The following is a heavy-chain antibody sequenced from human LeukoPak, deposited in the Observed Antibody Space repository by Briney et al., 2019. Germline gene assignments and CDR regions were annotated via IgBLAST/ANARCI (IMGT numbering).Heavy chain of an antibody. CDR2: ISGSGGST. V-gene: IGHV3-23*01. Sequence: GGSLRLSCAASGFTFSSYAMSWVRQAPGKGLEWVSAISGSGGSTYYADSVKGRFTISRDNSKNTLYLQMNSLRAEDTAVYYCAKSRGYSYGKKYYYYYYMNVWGKATTVIVSS. CDR1: GFTFSSYA. CDR3: AKSRGYSYGKKYYYYYYMNV. D-gene: IGHD5-18*01. J-gene: IGHJ6*03.